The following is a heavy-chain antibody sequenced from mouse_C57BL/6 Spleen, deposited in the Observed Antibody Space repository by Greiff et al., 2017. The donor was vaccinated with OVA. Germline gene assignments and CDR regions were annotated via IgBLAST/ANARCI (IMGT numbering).Heavy chain of an antibody. D-gene: IGHD1-1*01. V-gene: IGHV1-76*01. CDR1: GYTFTDYY. J-gene: IGHJ2*01. Sequence: QVQLKESGAELVRPGASVKLSCKASGYTFTDYYINWVKQRPGQGLEWIARIYPGSGNTYYNEKFKGKATLTAEKSSSTAYMQLSSLTSEDSAVYFCAREGVLLRYFDYWGQGTTLTVSS. CDR2: IYPGSGNT. CDR3: AREGVLLRYFDY.